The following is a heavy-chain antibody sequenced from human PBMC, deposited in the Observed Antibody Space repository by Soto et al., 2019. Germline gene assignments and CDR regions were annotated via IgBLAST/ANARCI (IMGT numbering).Heavy chain of an antibody. CDR1: GGTFSSYA. V-gene: IGHV1-69*13. Sequence: ASVKVSCKASGGTFSSYAISWVLQAPGQGLEWMGGIIPIFGTANYAQKFQGRVTITADESTSTAYMELSSLRSEDTAVYYCARTRDYYDSSGYSPFDYWGQGTLVTVSS. D-gene: IGHD3-22*01. CDR3: ARTRDYYDSSGYSPFDY. J-gene: IGHJ4*02. CDR2: IIPIFGTA.